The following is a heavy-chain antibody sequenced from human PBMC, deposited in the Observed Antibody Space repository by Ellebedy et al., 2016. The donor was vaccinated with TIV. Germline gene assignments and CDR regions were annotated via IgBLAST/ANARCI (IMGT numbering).Heavy chain of an antibody. V-gene: IGHV3-7*03. CDR2: IRQDGDEK. CDR3: ARDGGYCSGGTCYLVY. CDR1: GFTFSSYW. D-gene: IGHD2-15*01. Sequence: GESLKISCAASGFTFSSYWMSWVRQAPGKGLEWVASIRQDGDEKYYVDSVKGRFIISRDNARNPLFLQMSSLRAEDTAVYYCARDGGYCSGGTCYLVYWGQGTLVTVSS. J-gene: IGHJ4*02.